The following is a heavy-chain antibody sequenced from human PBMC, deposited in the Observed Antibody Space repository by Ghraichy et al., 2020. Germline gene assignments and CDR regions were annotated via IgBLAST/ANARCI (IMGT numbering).Heavy chain of an antibody. CDR1: GFTFSNYA. CDR3: ARDIEGYCTTTSCYLGY. J-gene: IGHJ4*02. CDR2: ISYDGNNK. D-gene: IGHD2-2*01. Sequence: GGSLRLSCAASGFTFSNYALHWVRQAPGKGLEWVAVISYDGNNKYYADSVKGRFTISRDNSKNTLYVQMNSLRAEDTAVYYCARDIEGYCTTTSCYLGYWGQGTLVTVSS. V-gene: IGHV3-30-3*01.